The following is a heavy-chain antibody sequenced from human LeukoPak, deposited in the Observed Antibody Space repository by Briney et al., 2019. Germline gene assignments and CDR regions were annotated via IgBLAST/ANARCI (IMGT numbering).Heavy chain of an antibody. J-gene: IGHJ5*02. CDR2: INHSGST. D-gene: IGHD3-10*01. Sequence: SETLSLTCAVYGGSFSGYYWTWIRQPPGKGLEWIGEINHSGSTNYNPSLKSRVTISVDTSKNQFSLKLSSVTAADTAVYYCARRKNTAIAMVRGVRGGLNWFDPWGQGTLVTVSS. CDR3: ARRKNTAIAMVRGVRGGLNWFDP. CDR1: GGSFSGYY. V-gene: IGHV4-34*01.